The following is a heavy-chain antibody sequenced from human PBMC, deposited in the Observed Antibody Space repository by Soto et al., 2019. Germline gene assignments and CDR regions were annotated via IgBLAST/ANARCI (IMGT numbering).Heavy chain of an antibody. Sequence: QVQLEQSGAEVKKPGASVKVSFKASDYTFTDYGISWVRQAPGQGLEWTGWISPYNGNTNYAQKLQGRVTMTTDTSTSTAYMELRSLRSDDTAVYYCARDLPRAIVIVSATHFDCWGQGTLVTVSS. CDR3: ARDLPRAIVIVSATHFDC. D-gene: IGHD3-22*01. CDR1: DYTFTDYG. V-gene: IGHV1-18*01. CDR2: ISPYNGNT. J-gene: IGHJ4*02.